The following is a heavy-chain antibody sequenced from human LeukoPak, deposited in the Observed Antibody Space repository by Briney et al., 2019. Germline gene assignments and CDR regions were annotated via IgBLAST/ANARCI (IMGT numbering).Heavy chain of an antibody. CDR2: IKQDGSER. Sequence: GGSLRLSCTASGFTFSNYWMSWVRQAPGKGLEWVANIKQDGSERYYADSVRGRFTISRDNAKSSLYLQLNSLRVEDTAVYYCARGSSSWPYNWFDPWGQGILVTVSS. CDR3: ARGSSSWPYNWFDP. J-gene: IGHJ5*02. CDR1: GFTFSNYW. D-gene: IGHD6-13*01. V-gene: IGHV3-7*05.